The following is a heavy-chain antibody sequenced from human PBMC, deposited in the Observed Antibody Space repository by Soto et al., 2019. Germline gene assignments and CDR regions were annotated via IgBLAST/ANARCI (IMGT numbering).Heavy chain of an antibody. V-gene: IGHV3-72*01. CDR2: SGSKANAYIT. CDR1: GFTFSDHY. J-gene: IGHJ4*02. D-gene: IGHD1-26*01. CDR3: ANLAGAKEGFDY. Sequence: EVQLVESGGGLVQPGGSLRLSCAASGFTFSDHYMDWVRQAPGKGLEWVGRSGSKANAYITQCGASVKGRSTISRDDSKNSLYLHMNSLTTEDTAVYYCANLAGAKEGFDYWGQGTLVTVSS.